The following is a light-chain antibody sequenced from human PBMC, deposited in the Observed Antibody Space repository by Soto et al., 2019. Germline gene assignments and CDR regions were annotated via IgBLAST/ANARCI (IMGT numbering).Light chain of an antibody. J-gene: IGKJ1*01. V-gene: IGKV1-5*03. CDR3: QHWNDYSWT. CDR1: HNISIW. CDR2: KTS. Sequence: DIHMTQSPSTLSASVGDRVTITCRASHNISIWLAWYQQKPGKAPNLLIYKTSSLETGVPSRFSGSGSGTEFTLTISSLQPDDFATYYCQHWNDYSWTFGQGTKVEVK.